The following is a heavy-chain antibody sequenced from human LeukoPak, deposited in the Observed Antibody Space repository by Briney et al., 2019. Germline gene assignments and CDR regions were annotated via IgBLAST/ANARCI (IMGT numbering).Heavy chain of an antibody. V-gene: IGHV4-59*01. J-gene: IGHJ4*02. Sequence: SETLSLTCTVSGGSISSYYWSWIRQPPGRGLEWIGYIYYSGSTNYNPSLKSRVTISVDTSKNQFSLKLSSVTAADTAVYYCAREDYGDSTDYWGQGTLVTVSS. D-gene: IGHD4-17*01. CDR1: GGSISSYY. CDR2: IYYSGST. CDR3: AREDYGDSTDY.